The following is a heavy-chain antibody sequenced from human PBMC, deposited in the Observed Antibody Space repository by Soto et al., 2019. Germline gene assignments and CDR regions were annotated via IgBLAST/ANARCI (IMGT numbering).Heavy chain of an antibody. D-gene: IGHD2-15*01. CDR2: IYWEDDK. J-gene: IGHJ6*02. CDR3: AHSAPADSYYYYGMDV. CDR1: RFPRRTSGVG. V-gene: IGHV2-5*02. Sequence: SGPTLVNPTQTLTLPYNFSRFPRRTSGVGVGWIRQPPGNTLESPALIYWEDDKLNSPTLKSKLTLNQETSKNQVVLTMTNIDPVDTATYYCAHSAPADSYYYYGMDVWGQGTTVTVSS.